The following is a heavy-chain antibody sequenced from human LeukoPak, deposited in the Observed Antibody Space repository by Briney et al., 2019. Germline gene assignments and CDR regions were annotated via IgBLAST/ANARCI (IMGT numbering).Heavy chain of an antibody. CDR2: ISANNGNT. CDR3: ARVGVVVPSAWFDP. CDR1: GYNFGIFG. J-gene: IGHJ5*02. D-gene: IGHD2-2*01. V-gene: IGHV1-18*01. Sequence: ASVKVSCKAFGYNFGIFGISWVRQAPGQGLEWMGWISANNGNTKYAQSLQGRVTMTTDTSTSTAYMELRSLRSDGTAVYYCARVGVVVPSAWFDPWGQGTLVTVSS.